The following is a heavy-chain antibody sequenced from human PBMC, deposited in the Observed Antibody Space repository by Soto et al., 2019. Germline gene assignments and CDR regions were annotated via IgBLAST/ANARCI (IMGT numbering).Heavy chain of an antibody. V-gene: IGHV4-59*01. J-gene: IGHJ5*02. CDR3: ARDRQHTYGNCFDP. CDR2: VYNRGNT. CDR1: GGSISSYY. Sequence: SETLSLTCTVSGGSISSYYWSWIRQPAGKGLEWIGYVYNRGNTKYNPSLKSRVTIWEDMSKNQVSLRLSSVTAADTAIYYCARDRQHTYGNCFDPWGQGTLVTVSS. D-gene: IGHD4-17*01.